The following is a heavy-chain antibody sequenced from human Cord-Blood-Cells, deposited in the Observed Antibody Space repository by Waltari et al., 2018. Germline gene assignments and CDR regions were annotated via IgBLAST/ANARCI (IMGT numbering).Heavy chain of an antibody. CDR3: ARPAGEARIAVARNYYYYGMDV. D-gene: IGHD6-19*01. CDR1: GYTFTSYG. V-gene: IGHV1-18*01. J-gene: IGHJ6*02. CDR2: ISAYNGNT. Sequence: GAEVKKPGASVKVSCKASGYTFTSYGISWVRQAPGQGLEWMGWISAYNGNTNYAQKLQGRVTMTTDTSTSTAYMELRSLRSDDTAVYYCARPAGEARIAVARNYYYYGMDVWGQGTTVTVSS.